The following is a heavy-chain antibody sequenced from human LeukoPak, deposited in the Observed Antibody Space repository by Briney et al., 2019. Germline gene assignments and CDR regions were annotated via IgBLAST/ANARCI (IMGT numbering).Heavy chain of an antibody. Sequence: GESLKISCKGSGYSFTSYWIGWVRQMPGKGLEWMGIIYPGDSDTRYSPSFQGQVTISADKSIGTAYLQWSSLKASDTAMYYCARVPGYSSGWYGSYWYFDLWGRGTLVTVSS. CDR3: ARVPGYSSGWYGSYWYFDL. V-gene: IGHV5-51*01. D-gene: IGHD6-19*01. CDR2: IYPGDSDT. J-gene: IGHJ2*01. CDR1: GYSFTSYW.